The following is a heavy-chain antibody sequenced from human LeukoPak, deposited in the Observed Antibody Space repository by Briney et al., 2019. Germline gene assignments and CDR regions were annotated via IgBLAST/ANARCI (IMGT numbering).Heavy chain of an antibody. CDR3: ARVPGDYYFDN. J-gene: IGHJ4*02. CDR2: SYYTGST. D-gene: IGHD7-27*01. CDR1: GDSIGDGDYY. Sequence: SETLSLTCTVSGDSIGDGDYYWSWIRQPPGKGLEWIGYSYYTGSTNYNPSLKSRVTISVDTSKNQFSLKLSSVTAADTAVYYCARVPGDYYFDNWGQGTLVTVSS. V-gene: IGHV4-61*08.